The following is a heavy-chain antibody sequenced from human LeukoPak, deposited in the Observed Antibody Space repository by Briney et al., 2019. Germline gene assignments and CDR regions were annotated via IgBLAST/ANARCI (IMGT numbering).Heavy chain of an antibody. CDR1: GLTFNSYA. Sequence: GGSLRLSCAASGLTFNSYAMSWVRQAPGKGLEWVSAISGSGGSTYYADSVKGRFTTSRDNSKNTLYLQMNSLRAEDTAVYYCAKDRGYYGSGRVDYFDYWGQGTLVTVSS. J-gene: IGHJ4*02. V-gene: IGHV3-23*01. D-gene: IGHD3-10*01. CDR2: ISGSGGST. CDR3: AKDRGYYGSGRVDYFDY.